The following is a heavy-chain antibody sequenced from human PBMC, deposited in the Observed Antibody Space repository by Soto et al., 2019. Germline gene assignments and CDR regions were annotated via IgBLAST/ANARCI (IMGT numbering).Heavy chain of an antibody. CDR1: GFTFDDYA. V-gene: IGHV3-9*01. Sequence: GGSLRLSCAASGFTFDDYAMHWVRQAPGKGLEWVSGISWNSGSIGYADSVKGRFTISRDNAKNSLYLQMNSLRAEDTALYYCAKDISNYSNYYYYYGMDVWGQGTTVPVS. CDR2: ISWNSGSI. CDR3: AKDISNYSNYYYYYGMDV. J-gene: IGHJ6*02. D-gene: IGHD4-4*01.